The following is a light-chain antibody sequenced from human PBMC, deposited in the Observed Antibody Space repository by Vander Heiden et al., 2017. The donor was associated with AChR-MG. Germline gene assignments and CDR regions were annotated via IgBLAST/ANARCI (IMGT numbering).Light chain of an antibody. CDR1: SSNIGAGFA. CDR2: GNR. J-gene: IGLJ2*01. CDR3: QSYDSSLSGSPVV. V-gene: IGLV1-40*01. Sequence: QSVLTQPPSVSGAPGQRVTISCTGSSSNIGAGFAVHWYQQLPGTAPRLLIFGNRNRPSGVPDRCSGSQSGTSASLAITGLQAEDEADYYCQSYDSSLSGSPVVFGGGTKLTVL.